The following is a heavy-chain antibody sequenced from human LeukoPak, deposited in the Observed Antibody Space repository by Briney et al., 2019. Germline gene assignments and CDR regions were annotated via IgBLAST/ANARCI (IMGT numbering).Heavy chain of an antibody. D-gene: IGHD3-22*01. Sequence: SETLSLTCAVYGGSFSGYYWSWIRQPPGKGLEWIGEINHSGATNFHPSLKSRVPIPVDPSKNQSSLKLGSVTAAHRAVYYCARGLDYSDSSGSASWYDPWGQGTLVTVSS. CDR3: ARGLDYSDSSGSASWYDP. CDR2: INHSGAT. CDR1: GGSFSGYY. J-gene: IGHJ5*02. V-gene: IGHV4-34*01.